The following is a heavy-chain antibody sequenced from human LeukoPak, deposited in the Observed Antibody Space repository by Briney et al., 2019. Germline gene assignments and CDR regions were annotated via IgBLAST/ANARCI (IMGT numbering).Heavy chain of an antibody. V-gene: IGHV1-2*06. CDR1: GYTFSGYY. CDR2: INPDSGGT. CDR3: ARGVWSDSSGRHYYFDY. D-gene: IGHD3-22*01. Sequence: ASVKVSCKASGYTFSGYYMHWVRQAPGQGLEWMGRINPDSGGTNYAQKFQGRVTMTRDTSISTAYMEVTRLRSDDTAVYYCARGVWSDSSGRHYYFDYWGQGTLVTVSS. J-gene: IGHJ4*02.